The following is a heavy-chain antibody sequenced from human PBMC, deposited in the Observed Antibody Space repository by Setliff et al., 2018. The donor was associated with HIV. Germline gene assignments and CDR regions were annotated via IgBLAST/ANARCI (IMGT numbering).Heavy chain of an antibody. CDR3: AKDGHDQDHYYHMDV. CDR2: IAGNAVNT. V-gene: IGHV3-23*01. J-gene: IGHJ6*03. Sequence: GGSLRLSCAASGYTFNNYAMSWVRQAPGKGLEWVSTIAGNAVNTYHADSVKGRFTISRDNSKNTLYLQMNSLRAEDTAVYYRAKDGHDQDHYYHMDVWGKGTTVTVSS. D-gene: IGHD1-1*01. CDR1: GYTFNNYA.